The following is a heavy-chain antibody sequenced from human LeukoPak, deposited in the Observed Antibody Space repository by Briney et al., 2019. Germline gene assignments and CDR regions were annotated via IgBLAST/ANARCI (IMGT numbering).Heavy chain of an antibody. Sequence: PSETLSLTCSVSGGSISSYYWSWIRQPAGKGLEWIGRIYSSGTITYNPSLQSRVTMSVDTSKNEFSLKMSSVTAADTAVYYCAREASWSGRVDYWGQGTLVTVSS. J-gene: IGHJ4*02. V-gene: IGHV4-4*07. CDR3: AREASWSGRVDY. D-gene: IGHD3-3*01. CDR2: IYSSGTI. CDR1: GGSISSYY.